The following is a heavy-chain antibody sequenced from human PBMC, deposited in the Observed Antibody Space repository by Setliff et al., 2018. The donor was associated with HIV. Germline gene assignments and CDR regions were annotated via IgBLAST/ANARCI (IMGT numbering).Heavy chain of an antibody. CDR3: ARLLDYYYMDV. Sequence: GGSLRLSCVASGFVFSDYYMTWIRQAPGKGLEWISDISSSGSTIYYADSVKGRFTISRDNAKNSLYLQMNSLRAEDTAVYYCARLLDYYYMDVWGKGTTVTVSS. J-gene: IGHJ6*03. V-gene: IGHV3-11*04. CDR1: GFVFSDYY. CDR2: ISSSGSTI.